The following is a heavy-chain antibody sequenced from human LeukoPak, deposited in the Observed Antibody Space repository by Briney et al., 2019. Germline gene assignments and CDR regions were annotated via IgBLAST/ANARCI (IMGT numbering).Heavy chain of an antibody. V-gene: IGHV4-39*07. CDR1: GASITIGAESYH. CDR2: IYYTGIS. J-gene: IGHJ5*02. Sequence: PAATLSLTCTVSGASITIGAESYHWGWIRQPPGKGLEWIGTIYYTGISYYNPSLESRVTSSLDTSKNQFSLKLASVTAADTAIYYCAKGAGGFSYYNWFDPWGQGTLVTVSS. CDR3: AKGAGGFSYYNWFDP. D-gene: IGHD5-18*01.